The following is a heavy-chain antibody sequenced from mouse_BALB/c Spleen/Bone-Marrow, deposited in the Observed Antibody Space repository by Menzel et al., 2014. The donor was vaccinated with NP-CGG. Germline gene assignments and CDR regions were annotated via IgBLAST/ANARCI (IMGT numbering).Heavy chain of an antibody. Sequence: QVQLQQPGAELAKPGASVRMSCKASGYTFTSYWMHWVKQRPGQGLEWIGYINPSTGYTEYNQKFKDKATLTADKSSSTAYMQLSSLTSEDSAVYYCARVLRWSLDYWGQGTTLTVSS. CDR3: ARVLRWSLDY. V-gene: IGHV1-7*01. CDR1: GYTFTSYW. J-gene: IGHJ2*01. D-gene: IGHD6-2*01. CDR2: INPSTGYT.